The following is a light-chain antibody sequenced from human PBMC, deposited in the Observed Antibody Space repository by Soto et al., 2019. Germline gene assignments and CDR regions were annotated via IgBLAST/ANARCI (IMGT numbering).Light chain of an antibody. CDR1: QSVSSNY. CDR3: QQYGSSPPIT. CDR2: GAS. J-gene: IGKJ5*01. V-gene: IGKV3-20*01. Sequence: EIVLTQSPGTLSLSPGERATLSCRASQSVSSNYLAWYQQKPGQAPRLLIYGASSRATGIPDRFSGSGSGIDFTLTISRLETEDFAVYYCQQYGSSPPITFGQGTRLEIK.